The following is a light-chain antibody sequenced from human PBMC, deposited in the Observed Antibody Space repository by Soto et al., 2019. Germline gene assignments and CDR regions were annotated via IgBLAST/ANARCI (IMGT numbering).Light chain of an antibody. CDR1: SSNIGSKS. CDR2: SNS. J-gene: IGLJ2*01. CDR3: ATWDGSLPGEV. Sequence: QSVLTQPPSASGTPGQRVTISCSGSSSNIGSKSVNWYQQLPGTAPKLLIHSNSQRPSGVPDRFSGSKSGTSASLAISGLQSEDEADYYCATWDGSLPGEVFGGGTKLTVL. V-gene: IGLV1-44*01.